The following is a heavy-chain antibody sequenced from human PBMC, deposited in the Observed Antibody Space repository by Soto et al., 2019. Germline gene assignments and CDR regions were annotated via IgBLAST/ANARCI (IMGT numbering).Heavy chain of an antibody. CDR1: GGSISSGGYY. CDR2: IYYSGST. Sequence: QVQLQESGPGLVKPSQTLSLTCTVSGGSISSGGYYWSWIRQHPWKGLEWIGYIYYSGSTYYNPYLKSRITISVDTSKNQFTMKLSSVTAADTAVNYCARVSGDGYFDYGGPGTLVTVSS. CDR3: ARVSGDGYFDY. D-gene: IGHD4-17*01. V-gene: IGHV4-31*03. J-gene: IGHJ4*02.